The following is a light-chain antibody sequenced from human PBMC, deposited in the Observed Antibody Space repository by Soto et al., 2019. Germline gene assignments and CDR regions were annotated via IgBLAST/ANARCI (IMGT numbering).Light chain of an antibody. CDR2: VAS. Sequence: EIVLTQSPGTLSLSPGERATLSFRASQSFSSSYLAWYQQKPGQAPRLLIYVASSRATGIPDRFSGNGSGTDFTVTISSLEPEDFTVYYCQHYGSALFTFGPGTKVDVK. V-gene: IGKV3-20*01. CDR3: QHYGSALFT. J-gene: IGKJ3*01. CDR1: QSFSSSY.